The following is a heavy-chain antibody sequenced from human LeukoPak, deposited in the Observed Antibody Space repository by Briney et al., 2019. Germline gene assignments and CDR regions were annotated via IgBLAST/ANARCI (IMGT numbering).Heavy chain of an antibody. V-gene: IGHV3-23*01. CDR2: ISGSGGGT. Sequence: GGSLRLSCAASGFTFGDYTMYWVRQAPGKGLEWVSVISGSGGGTYYADSVKGRFTISRDIAKSTLYLQMNNLRAEDTAVYYSVKVSVHIFDDCDGYPFDCWGQGTLVTVSS. CDR1: GFTFGDYT. J-gene: IGHJ4*02. D-gene: IGHD2-21*01. CDR3: VKVSVHIFDDCDGYPFDC.